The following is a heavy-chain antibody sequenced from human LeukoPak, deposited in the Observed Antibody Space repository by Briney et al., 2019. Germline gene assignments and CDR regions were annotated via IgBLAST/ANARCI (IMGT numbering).Heavy chain of an antibody. D-gene: IGHD3-22*01. V-gene: IGHV3-23*01. CDR2: ISGSGYYS. Sequence: GGSLRLSCAASEFTFDNYAMSWVRQAPGKGLEWVSVISGSGYYSYYADSVKGRFTISRDNSKNTLYLQMNSLRAEDTAVYYCAKAIYDSSGGYYYYFYMDVWGKGTTVTVSS. CDR3: AKAIYDSSGGYYYYFYMDV. CDR1: EFTFDNYA. J-gene: IGHJ6*03.